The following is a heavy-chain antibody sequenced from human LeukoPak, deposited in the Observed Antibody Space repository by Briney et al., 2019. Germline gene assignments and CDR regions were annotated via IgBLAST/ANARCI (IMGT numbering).Heavy chain of an antibody. CDR1: GFRFSSYW. J-gene: IGHJ6*03. CDR2: ISSSSSYI. D-gene: IGHD2-8*01. CDR3: ARDGVGDPDYYYMDV. V-gene: IGHV3-21*01. Sequence: GALGLSFAASGFRFSSYWLTWGRPAPGKGLEWVSSISSSSSYIYYADSVKGRFTISRDNAKNSLYLQMNSLRAEDTAVYYCARDGVGDPDYYYMDVWGKGTTVTVSS.